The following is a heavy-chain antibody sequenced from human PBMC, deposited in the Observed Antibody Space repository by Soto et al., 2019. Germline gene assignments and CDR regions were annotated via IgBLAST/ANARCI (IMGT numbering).Heavy chain of an antibody. J-gene: IGHJ5*02. Sequence: GGSLRLSCVASGFTFGSYAMNWVLQDPGKGLQWISSISGSGGNTYYADSVKGRFTVSRDNSKNNLFLRMDSLRVEDTAVYYCAKGLRSPIPNGPFDPWGQGALVTVSS. CDR3: AKGLRSPIPNGPFDP. CDR1: GFTFGSYA. V-gene: IGHV3-23*01. CDR2: ISGSGGNT. D-gene: IGHD2-2*01.